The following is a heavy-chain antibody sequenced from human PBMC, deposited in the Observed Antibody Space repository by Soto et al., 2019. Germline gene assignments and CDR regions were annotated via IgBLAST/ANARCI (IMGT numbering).Heavy chain of an antibody. V-gene: IGHV3-30-3*01. Sequence: QVQLVESGGGVVQPGRSLRLSCAASGFTFSSYAMHWVRQAPGKGLEWVAVISYDGSNKYYADSVKGRFTISRDNSKITLYLQMNSLRAEDTAVYYCARGGPYYDYVWGSYRYPSDYWGQGTLVTVSS. D-gene: IGHD3-16*02. CDR2: ISYDGSNK. CDR3: ARGGPYYDYVWGSYRYPSDY. CDR1: GFTFSSYA. J-gene: IGHJ4*02.